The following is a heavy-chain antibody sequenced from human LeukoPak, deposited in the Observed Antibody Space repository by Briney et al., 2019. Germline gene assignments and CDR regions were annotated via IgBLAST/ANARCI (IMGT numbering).Heavy chain of an antibody. D-gene: IGHD1-26*01. V-gene: IGHV1-69*05. Sequence: ASAKVSCKASGGTFSSYAISWVRQAPGQGLEWMGGIIPIFGTANYAQKFQGRVTITTDESTSTAYMELSSLRSEDTAVYYCARDGPSGSYYFDYWGQGTLVTVSS. CDR2: IIPIFGTA. CDR1: GGTFSSYA. CDR3: ARDGPSGSYYFDY. J-gene: IGHJ4*02.